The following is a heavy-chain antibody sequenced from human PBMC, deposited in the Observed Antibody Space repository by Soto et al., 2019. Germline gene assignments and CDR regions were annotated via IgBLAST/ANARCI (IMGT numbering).Heavy chain of an antibody. CDR3: VRLIGNSWLDT. CDR2: IIPILGIA. J-gene: IGHJ5*02. Sequence: SVKVSCKASGGTFSSYTISWVRQAPGQGLEWMGRIIPILGIANYAQKFQGRVTITADKSNNQVSLQLNSVTLDDTAVYYCVRLIGNSWLDTWGQGTLVTVSS. V-gene: IGHV1-69*02. D-gene: IGHD2-8*01. CDR1: GGTFSSYT.